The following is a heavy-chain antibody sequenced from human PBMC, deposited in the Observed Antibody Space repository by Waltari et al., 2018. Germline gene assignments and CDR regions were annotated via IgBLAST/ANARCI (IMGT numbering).Heavy chain of an antibody. V-gene: IGHV1-8*01. CDR3: ARVRRRTIFGVVILGY. CDR2: MNPSSGNT. J-gene: IGHJ4*02. D-gene: IGHD3-3*01. Sequence: QVQLVQSGAEVKKPGASVKVSCKASGYTFTSYDINWVRQATGQGLEWMGWMNPSSGNTGYAQKFQGRVTMTRNTSISTAYMELSSLRSEDTAVYYCARVRRRTIFGVVILGYWGQGTLVTVSS. CDR1: GYTFTSYD.